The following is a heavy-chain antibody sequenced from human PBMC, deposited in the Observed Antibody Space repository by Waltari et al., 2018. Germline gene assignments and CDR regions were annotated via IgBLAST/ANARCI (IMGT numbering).Heavy chain of an antibody. CDR2: ISPGGGVT. CDR1: GCTFTSLV. Sequence: EVQLLEFGGGLVQPGGSLRLSSADSGCTFTSLVMCWVRQAPRKGLEWVSAISPGGGVTYYADSVKGRFTVSRDNSKNTLYLQMNSLRAEDTAVYYCLRRWFDSWGQGTLVIVSS. CDR3: LRRWFDS. V-gene: IGHV3-23*01. J-gene: IGHJ5*01.